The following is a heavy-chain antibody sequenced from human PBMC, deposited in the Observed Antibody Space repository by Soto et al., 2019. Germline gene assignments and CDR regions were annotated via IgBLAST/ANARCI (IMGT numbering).Heavy chain of an antibody. CDR3: ANRGNPLMDV. D-gene: IGHD4-4*01. V-gene: IGHV1-18*01. J-gene: IGHJ6*02. CDR1: NYNYDSDG. Sequence: VQLVQSGGEVKKPGASVKVSCKTSNYNYDSDGVTWVRQAPGQGLEWMGWIYASNGYANYAQKFQDRVTVTTDTSTRTADMELRSLRSDDTAVYYCANRGNPLMDVWGQGTTVTVSS. CDR2: IYASNGYA.